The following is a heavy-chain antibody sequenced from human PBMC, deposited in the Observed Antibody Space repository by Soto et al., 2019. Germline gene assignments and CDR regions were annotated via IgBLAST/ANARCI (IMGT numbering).Heavy chain of an antibody. CDR3: ARVGRDDSSGYYYGY. CDR1: GGSFSGYY. D-gene: IGHD3-22*01. CDR2: INHSGST. Sequence: SETLSLTCAVYGGSFSGYYWSWIRQPPGKGLEWIGEINHSGSTNYNPALKRRVTISVDTSKNQFSLKLSSVTAADTAVYYCARVGRDDSSGYYYGYWGQGTLVTVSS. J-gene: IGHJ4*02. V-gene: IGHV4-34*01.